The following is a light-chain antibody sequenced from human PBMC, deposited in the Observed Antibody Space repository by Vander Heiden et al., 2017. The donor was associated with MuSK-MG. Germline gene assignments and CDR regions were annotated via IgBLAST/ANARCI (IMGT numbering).Light chain of an antibody. CDR2: DDS. CDR1: NIGRKT. Sequence: SHVRTQAPSVSVAPGQTARITCGGNNIGRKTVHWYQQKPGQAPVLVVYDDSDRPSGIPERFSGSNSGNTATLTISRVEAGDEADYYCQVWDNSSDHPVFGGGTKLTVL. CDR3: QVWDNSSDHPV. J-gene: IGLJ2*01. V-gene: IGLV3-21*02.